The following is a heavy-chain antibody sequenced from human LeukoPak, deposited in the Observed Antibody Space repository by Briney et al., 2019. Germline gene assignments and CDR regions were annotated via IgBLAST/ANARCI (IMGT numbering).Heavy chain of an antibody. CDR2: IYYNGNA. Sequence: PSETLSLTCTVSGGSISNYYWTWIRQPPGKGLEWIAFIYYNGNAHYNPSLKSRVTISVDTSKNQFSLRVTSVTAADTAVYYCARQAGYPITYYYYGMDVWGQGTTVTVSS. V-gene: IGHV4-59*08. CDR1: GGSISNYY. CDR3: ARQAGYPITYYYYGMDV. J-gene: IGHJ6*02. D-gene: IGHD3-9*01.